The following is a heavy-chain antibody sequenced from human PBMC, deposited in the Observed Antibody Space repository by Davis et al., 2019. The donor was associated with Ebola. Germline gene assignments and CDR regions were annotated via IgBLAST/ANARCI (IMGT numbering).Heavy chain of an antibody. CDR2: IKEDGSEK. V-gene: IGHV3-7*01. D-gene: IGHD5-12*01. Sequence: PGGSLRLSCAASGFTFSSYWMSWVRQAPGKGLEWVANIKEDGSEKHYVDSVKGRFTISRDNAKNSLYVQMNSLRAEDTAVYYCARGRYIVTTYYFDYWGQGTLVTVSS. CDR1: GFTFSSYW. J-gene: IGHJ4*02. CDR3: ARGRYIVTTYYFDY.